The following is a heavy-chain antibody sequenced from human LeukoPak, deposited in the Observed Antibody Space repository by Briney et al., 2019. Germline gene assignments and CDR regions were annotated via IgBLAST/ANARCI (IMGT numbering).Heavy chain of an antibody. CDR1: GFTFSSYA. CDR3: VRSGYSNGWFRS. V-gene: IGHV3-7*03. CDR2: IKQDGSEK. D-gene: IGHD6-19*01. Sequence: GGSLRLSCAASGFTFSSYAMSWVRQAPGKGLEWVANIKQDGSEKYYVDSVKGRFSISRDNSKNTLYLQMNSLTADDTAVYYCVRSGYSNGWFRSWGQGTLVTVSS. J-gene: IGHJ4*02.